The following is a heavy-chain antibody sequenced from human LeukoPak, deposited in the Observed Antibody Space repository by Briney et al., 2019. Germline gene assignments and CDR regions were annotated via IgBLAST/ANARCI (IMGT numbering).Heavy chain of an antibody. V-gene: IGHV4-31*03. CDR2: IFYSGST. CDR1: GDSISRGGYY. CDR3: ARDLRGIRGVGSNWFDP. J-gene: IGHJ5*02. Sequence: SQTLSLTCSVSGDSISRGGYYWSWIRQHPGKGLEWIGYIFYSGSTYYNPSLKSRLNISVDTSKNQFSLMLTSVTAADTAVYYCARDLRGIRGVGSNWFDPWGQGTPVTVPS. D-gene: IGHD3-10*01.